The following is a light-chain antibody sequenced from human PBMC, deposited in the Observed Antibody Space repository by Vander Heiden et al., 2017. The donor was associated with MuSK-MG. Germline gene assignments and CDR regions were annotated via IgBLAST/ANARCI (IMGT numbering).Light chain of an antibody. V-gene: IGLV2-14*03. CDR1: SSDVGGYNY. CDR3: SSYTSSSTVV. Sequence: QSALTQPASVSGSPGQSITIPCTGTSSDVGGYNYVSWYQQHPGKAPKRRMYDVSNRPSGVSNRVSGSKSGNKDSLTISGLQAEDEADDYCSSYTSSSTVVFGGGTKLTVL. J-gene: IGLJ2*01. CDR2: DVS.